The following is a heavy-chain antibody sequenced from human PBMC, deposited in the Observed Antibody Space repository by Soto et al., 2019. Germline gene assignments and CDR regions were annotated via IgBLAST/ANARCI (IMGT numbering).Heavy chain of an antibody. CDR3: ARGGGYDFRSSQAPPIDV. D-gene: IGHD3-3*01. CDR1: GGSISDFY. Sequence: PSETLSLTCNVSGGSISDFYWSWIRQPPGKRLEWIGYLYYTGSTNYNPALKSRVTISLDTSKNQFSLKVRSVTAADTAVYYCARGGGYDFRSSQAPPIDVWGQGTTVTVSS. J-gene: IGHJ6*02. V-gene: IGHV4-59*01. CDR2: LYYTGST.